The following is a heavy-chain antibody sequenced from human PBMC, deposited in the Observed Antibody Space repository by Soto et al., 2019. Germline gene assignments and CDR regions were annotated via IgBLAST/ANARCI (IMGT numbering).Heavy chain of an antibody. Sequence: PSETLSLTCTVSGGSISSSSYYWGWIRQPPGKGLEWIGSIYYSGSTYYNPSLKSRVTISVDTSKNQFSLKLSSVTAADTAVYYCARPRIAARGWFDPWGQGTLVTVSS. CDR2: IYYSGST. CDR3: ARPRIAARGWFDP. D-gene: IGHD6-6*01. V-gene: IGHV4-39*01. CDR1: GGSISSSSYY. J-gene: IGHJ5*02.